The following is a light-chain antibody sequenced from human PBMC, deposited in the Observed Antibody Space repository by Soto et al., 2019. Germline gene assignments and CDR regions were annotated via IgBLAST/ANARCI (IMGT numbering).Light chain of an antibody. V-gene: IGLV1-51*01. J-gene: IGLJ1*01. CDR3: ATWDGGLTPQGV. CDR2: DNN. CDR1: TSNIGKYY. Sequence: QSVLSQPPSVSASPGQRVTISCSGSTSNIGKYYVSWYQQVPGTDPRLLIYDNNQRPSGIPDRFSGSKSGTSATLAITGLQTGDEADYYCATWDGGLTPQGVFGTGTKVTVL.